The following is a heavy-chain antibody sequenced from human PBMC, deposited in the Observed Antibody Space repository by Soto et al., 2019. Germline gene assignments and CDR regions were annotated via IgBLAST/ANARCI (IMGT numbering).Heavy chain of an antibody. V-gene: IGHV1-8*01. CDR1: GYTFTSYD. CDR2: MNPNSGNT. Sequence: GASVKVSCKASGYTFTSYDINWVRQATGQGLEWMGWMNPNSGNTGYAQKFQGRVTMTGNTSISTAYMELSSLRSEDTAVYYCARFSYGSGRPNDAFDIWGQGTMVTVSS. J-gene: IGHJ3*02. CDR3: ARFSYGSGRPNDAFDI. D-gene: IGHD3-10*01.